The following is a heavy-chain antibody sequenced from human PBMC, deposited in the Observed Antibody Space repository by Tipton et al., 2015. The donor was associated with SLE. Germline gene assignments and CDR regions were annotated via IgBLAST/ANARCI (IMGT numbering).Heavy chain of an antibody. V-gene: IGHV4-31*03. CDR2: IYNSGNT. CDR1: GGSISSGTYY. Sequence: TLSLTCTVSGGSISSGTYYWSWIRQNPQKGLEWIGYIYNSGNTHYNPSLKSRVTISVDTSKNQFSLKLSSVTAADTAVYYCARGNTIFGVGYWGQGTLVTVSS. J-gene: IGHJ4*02. CDR3: ARGNTIFGVGY. D-gene: IGHD3-3*01.